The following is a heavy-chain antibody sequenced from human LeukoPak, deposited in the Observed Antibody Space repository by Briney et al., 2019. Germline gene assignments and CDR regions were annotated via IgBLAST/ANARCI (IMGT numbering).Heavy chain of an antibody. CDR1: GLTFSSYA. Sequence: GGSLRLSCAASGLTFSSYAMSWIRQAPGKGLEWVSYISSSGSTIYYADSVKGRFTISMDNAKDSFYLQMNSLRAEDTAVYYCARARPTHYYDGSGYYNFFDYWGQGTLVTVSS. J-gene: IGHJ4*02. D-gene: IGHD3-22*01. CDR3: ARARPTHYYDGSGYYNFFDY. CDR2: ISSSGSTI. V-gene: IGHV3-11*01.